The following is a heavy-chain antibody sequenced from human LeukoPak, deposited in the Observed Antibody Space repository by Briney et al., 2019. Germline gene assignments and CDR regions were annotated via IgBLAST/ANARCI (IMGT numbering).Heavy chain of an antibody. CDR3: ARDTVAAPYYYYYYMDV. CDR2: ISSSGST. J-gene: IGHJ6*03. Sequence: SETLSLTCTVSGDSISSGDYYWSWIRQPAGKGLEWIGRISSSGSTNYNPSLKSRVTISVDTSKNQFSLKLSSVTAADTAVYYCARDTVAAPYYYYYYMDVWGKGTTVTVSS. CDR1: GDSISSGDYY. D-gene: IGHD1-26*01. V-gene: IGHV4-61*02.